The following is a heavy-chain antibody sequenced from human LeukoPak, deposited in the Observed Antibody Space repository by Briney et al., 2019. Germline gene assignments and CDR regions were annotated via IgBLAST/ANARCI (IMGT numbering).Heavy chain of an antibody. CDR1: GGSFSGYY. CDR2: INHSGST. CDR3: AREQRDYDSTSFDP. D-gene: IGHD3-22*01. J-gene: IGHJ5*02. Sequence: SETLSLTCAVYGGSFSGYYWSWIRQPPGKGLEWIGEINHSGSTNYNPSLKSRVTISVDTSKNQFSLKLSSVTAADTAVYYCAREQRDYDSTSFDPWGQGTLVTVSS. V-gene: IGHV4-34*01.